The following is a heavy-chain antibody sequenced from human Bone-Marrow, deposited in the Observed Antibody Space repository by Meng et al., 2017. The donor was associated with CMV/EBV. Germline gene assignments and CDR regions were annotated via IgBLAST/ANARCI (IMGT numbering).Heavy chain of an antibody. CDR2: IKQDGSEK. Sequence: GESLKISCAASGCTFSSYAMSWVRQAPGKGLEWVANIKQDGSEKYYVDSVKGRFTISRDNAKNSLSLQMNSLRAEDTAVYYCARELYCSSTSCPYYYYYGMDVWGQGTTVTVSS. D-gene: IGHD2-2*01. CDR1: GCTFSSYA. J-gene: IGHJ6*02. V-gene: IGHV3-7*01. CDR3: ARELYCSSTSCPYYYYYGMDV.